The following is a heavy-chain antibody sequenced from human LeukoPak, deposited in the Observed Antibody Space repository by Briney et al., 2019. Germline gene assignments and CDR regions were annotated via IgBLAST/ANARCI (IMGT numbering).Heavy chain of an antibody. Sequence: SETLSLTCTVSGGSISSYYWSWIRQPPGKGLEWIGYIYYSGSTNYNPSLKSRVTISVDTSKNQFSLKLSSVTAADTAVYYCARYVDYYDSSGIPEGFDPRGQGTLVTVSS. CDR1: GGSISSYY. J-gene: IGHJ5*02. CDR2: IYYSGST. CDR3: ARYVDYYDSSGIPEGFDP. V-gene: IGHV4-59*01. D-gene: IGHD3-22*01.